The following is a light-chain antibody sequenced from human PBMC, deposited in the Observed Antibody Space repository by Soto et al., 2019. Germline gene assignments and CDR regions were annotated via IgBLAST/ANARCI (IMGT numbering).Light chain of an antibody. V-gene: IGLV2-23*02. CDR2: EVT. CDR3: CSYAGSRTLV. Sequence: QSVLTQPASVSGSPGQSITISCTGTSSDIGSYNLVSWYQQHPGKAPKFIIYEVTKRPSGVSNRFSGSKSGDTASLTISGLQAEDEADYYCCSYAGSRTLVFGGGTKLTVL. CDR1: SSDIGSYNL. J-gene: IGLJ3*02.